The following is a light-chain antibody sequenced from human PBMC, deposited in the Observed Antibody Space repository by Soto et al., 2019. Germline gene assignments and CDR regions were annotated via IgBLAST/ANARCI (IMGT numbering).Light chain of an antibody. CDR3: QQYDDSPPWT. Sequence: DIQMTQSPSSLSASVGDRVTITCQASQDISNYLNWYQQKAGMAPKLLISAASHLQSGVPSRFSAGGSGTDFTFTINSLRAEDIGTYYCQQYDDSPPWTFGEGTKVDIK. CDR1: QDISNY. J-gene: IGKJ1*01. CDR2: AAS. V-gene: IGKV1-33*01.